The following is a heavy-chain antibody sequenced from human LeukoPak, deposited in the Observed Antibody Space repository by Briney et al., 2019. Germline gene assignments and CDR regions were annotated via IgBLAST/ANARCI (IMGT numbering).Heavy chain of an antibody. Sequence: SETLSLTCTVSGGSISSYYWSWIRQPAGKGLEWIGRIYTSGSTNYNPSLKSRVTMSVDTSKNQFSLKLSSVTAADTAVYYCARVKLNWNLYYYGMDVWGQGTTVTVSS. CDR2: IYTSGST. D-gene: IGHD1-7*01. V-gene: IGHV4-4*07. CDR1: GGSISSYY. CDR3: ARVKLNWNLYYYGMDV. J-gene: IGHJ6*02.